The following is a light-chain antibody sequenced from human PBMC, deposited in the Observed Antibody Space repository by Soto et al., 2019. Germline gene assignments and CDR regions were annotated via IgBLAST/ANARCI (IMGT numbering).Light chain of an antibody. J-gene: IGKJ5*01. V-gene: IGKV3-15*01. CDR1: QSVSSN. Sequence: EIVITQSPATLSVSPGERPTLSCRASQSVSSNLAWYQQKPGQAPRLLIYGASTRATGIPDRFSGSGSGTDLTLTISSLQSEDFAVYYCQQYNTWPLITFGPGTRLEIK. CDR2: GAS. CDR3: QQYNTWPLIT.